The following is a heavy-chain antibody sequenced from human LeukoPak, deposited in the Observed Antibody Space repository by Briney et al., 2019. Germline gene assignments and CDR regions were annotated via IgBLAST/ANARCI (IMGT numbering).Heavy chain of an antibody. V-gene: IGHV4-30-2*01. J-gene: IGHJ4*02. Sequence: SETLSLTCAVSGGSINSSSYSWSWIRQPPGKGLEWIGYIYPSGGTYYNPSLKSRVTISVDTSKSQFSLKLSSVTAADTAVYYCARLWSSVAAVDYWGQGTLVTVSS. D-gene: IGHD6-19*01. CDR2: IYPSGGT. CDR1: GGSINSSSYS. CDR3: ARLWSSVAAVDY.